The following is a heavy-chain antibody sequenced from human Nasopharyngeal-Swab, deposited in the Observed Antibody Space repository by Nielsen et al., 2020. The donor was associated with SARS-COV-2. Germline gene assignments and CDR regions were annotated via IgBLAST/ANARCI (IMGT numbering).Heavy chain of an antibody. Sequence: GESLKISCAASGLTFSNYGFHWVRQAPGKGLEWVAVISHDGGSIYYADSVKGRFIISRDNAKNSLYLQMNSLRAEDTAVYYCARDFHGNDVWGQGTLVTVSS. J-gene: IGHJ4*02. D-gene: IGHD1-1*01. CDR1: GLTFSNYG. CDR3: ARDFHGNDV. V-gene: IGHV3-30*03. CDR2: ISHDGGSI.